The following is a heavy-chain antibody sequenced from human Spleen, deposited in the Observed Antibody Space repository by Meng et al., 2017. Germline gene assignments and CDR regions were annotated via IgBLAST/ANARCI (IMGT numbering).Heavy chain of an antibody. Sequence: QVQLQESGPGLVKPSQTLSLTCTVSGGSISSGGYYWTWIRQHPGKGLEWIGYIYYSGSTYYNPSLKSLVTISVDPSKNQFSLMVSSVTAADTAVYYCASSGWYRGPNYFDYWGQGTLVTVSS. V-gene: IGHV4-31*01. CDR1: GGSISSGGYY. J-gene: IGHJ4*01. CDR3: ASSGWYRGPNYFDY. CDR2: IYYSGST. D-gene: IGHD6-19*01.